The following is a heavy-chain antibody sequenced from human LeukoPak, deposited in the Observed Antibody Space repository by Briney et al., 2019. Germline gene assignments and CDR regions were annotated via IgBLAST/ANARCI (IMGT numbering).Heavy chain of an antibody. V-gene: IGHV1-18*04. Sequence: GASVKVSCKTSGYTFTTHNIHWVRQAPGQGLEWMAWISTYNGATNDALQGRVTMTIDTSTSTAYMELWSPTSDDTVFYYCARESKSGYSDYWGQGTLVTVSS. J-gene: IGHJ4*02. CDR2: ISTYNGAT. CDR3: ARESKSGYSDY. D-gene: IGHD3-3*01. CDR1: GYTFTTHN.